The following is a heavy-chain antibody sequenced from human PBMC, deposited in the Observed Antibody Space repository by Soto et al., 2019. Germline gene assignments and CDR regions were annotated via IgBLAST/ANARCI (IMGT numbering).Heavy chain of an antibody. CDR1: GFTFSDYA. CDR3: ARTYYYFWSGFSD. V-gene: IGHV3-30*03. CDR2: ISYEGSEK. Sequence: QVHLEESGGRVVQPGTSLRLSCAASGFTFSDYAMHWIRQPPGKGLEWVAIISYEGSEKYYSDSVKGRFTISRDNSKNTVYLQMNSVRGDDTAVYYCARTYYYFWSGFSDWGQGALVTVSS. J-gene: IGHJ4*02. D-gene: IGHD3-3*01.